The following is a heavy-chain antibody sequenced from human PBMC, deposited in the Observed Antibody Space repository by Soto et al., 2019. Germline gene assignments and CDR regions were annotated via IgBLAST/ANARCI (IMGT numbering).Heavy chain of an antibody. D-gene: IGHD3-9*01. V-gene: IGHV1-18*01. CDR1: GYTFTSYG. J-gene: IGHJ4*02. CDR2: ISAYNGNT. CDR3: ARDPFYDILTGYYYYFDY. Sequence: QVQLVQSGAEVKKPGASVKVSCKASGYTFTSYGISWVRQAPGQGLEWMGWISAYNGNTNYAQKLQGRVTMTTDTSTSTAHMELRSLRSDDTAVYYCARDPFYDILTGYYYYFDYWGQGTLVTVSS.